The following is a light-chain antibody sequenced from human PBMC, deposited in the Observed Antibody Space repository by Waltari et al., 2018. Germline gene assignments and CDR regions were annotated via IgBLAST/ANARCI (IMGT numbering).Light chain of an antibody. CDR1: QSIHND. CDR3: QQRRNWPLT. V-gene: IGKV3-11*01. Sequence: SCGASQSIHNDLAWYQQKPGQAPRLLIYDTSNRATGISARFSGSGFGTDFTLTISSLEPEDFAVYYCQQRRNWPLTFGGGTKVEIK. CDR2: DTS. J-gene: IGKJ4*01.